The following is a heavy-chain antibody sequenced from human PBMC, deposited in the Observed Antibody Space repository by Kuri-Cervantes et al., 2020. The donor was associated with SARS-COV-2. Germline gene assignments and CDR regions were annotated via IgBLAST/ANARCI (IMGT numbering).Heavy chain of an antibody. CDR3: AKQALRFFDWFSQADWFDP. J-gene: IGHJ5*02. CDR1: GGSIGSYY. V-gene: IGHV4-59*08. Sequence: SETLSLTCKVSGGSIGSYYWSWIRQPPGRGLEWIGNIYYSGSTNYNPSLKSRVAMSVDTSRNQLSLNLTSVTAADTAVYYCAKQALRFFDWFSQADWFDPWGQGMLVTVSS. CDR2: IYYSGST. D-gene: IGHD3-9*01.